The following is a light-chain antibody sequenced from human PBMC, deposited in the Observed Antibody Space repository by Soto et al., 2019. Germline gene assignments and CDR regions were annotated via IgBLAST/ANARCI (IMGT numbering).Light chain of an antibody. CDR2: EGS. V-gene: IGLV2-23*01. J-gene: IGLJ2*01. CDR1: SSDVGSYNL. Sequence: QSVLTQPASVSGSPGQSITISCTGTSSDVGSYNLVSWYQQHPGKAPKLMTYEGSKRPSGVSNRFSGSKSGNTASLTISGLQAEDEADYYCCSYAGSSTFYVVFGGGTKVTVL. CDR3: CSYAGSSTFYVV.